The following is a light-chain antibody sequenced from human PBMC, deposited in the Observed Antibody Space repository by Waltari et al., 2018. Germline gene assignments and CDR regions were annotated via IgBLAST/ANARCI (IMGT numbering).Light chain of an antibody. CDR3: QQYDDFPFT. J-gene: IGKJ3*01. CDR1: QGINSW. CDR2: AAS. Sequence: DIQMTQSPSSLSASVGDKVTITCHASQGINSWLAWYQQKPGKAPKPLIYAASSLQSGAPSRFSCSGSGTDYTLTISSLQPEDFATYYCQQYDDFPFTFGPGTKLDIK. V-gene: IGKV1D-16*01.